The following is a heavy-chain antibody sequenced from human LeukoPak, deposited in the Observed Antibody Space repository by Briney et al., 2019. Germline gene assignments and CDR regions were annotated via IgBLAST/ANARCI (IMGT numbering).Heavy chain of an antibody. CDR1: GFTVSSNY. V-gene: IGHV3-66*01. CDR2: IYSGGST. CDR3: AKDRPIVVVPAAITGPFDY. D-gene: IGHD2-2*02. J-gene: IGHJ4*02. Sequence: GGSLRLSCAASGFTVSSNYMSWVRQAPGKGLEWVSVIYSGGSTYYADSVKGRFTISRDNSKNTLYLQMNSLRAEDTAVYYCAKDRPIVVVPAAITGPFDYWGQGTLVTVSS.